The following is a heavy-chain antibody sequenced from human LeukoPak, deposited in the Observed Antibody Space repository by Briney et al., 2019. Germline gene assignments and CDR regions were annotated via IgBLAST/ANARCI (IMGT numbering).Heavy chain of an antibody. CDR1: GFTFSSYA. D-gene: IGHD1-26*01. V-gene: IGHV3-30*04. Sequence: GGSLRLSCVDSGFTFSSYAMPWVRQAPGRGLEWVALISYDGRNENYAESVKGRFTISRDNSKNTLALQLNSLRIEDTAVYYCVRRSTAFDRWGQGTRVIVSS. CDR2: ISYDGRNE. J-gene: IGHJ3*02. CDR3: VRRSTAFDR.